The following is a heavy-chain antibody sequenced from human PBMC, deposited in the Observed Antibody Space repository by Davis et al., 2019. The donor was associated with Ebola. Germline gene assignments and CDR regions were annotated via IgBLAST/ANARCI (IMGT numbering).Heavy chain of an antibody. CDR2: IYPDDSDT. D-gene: IGHD3-10*01. CDR3: ARLDTYYYGSGSYRTFYYYYYMDV. J-gene: IGHJ6*03. CDR1: GYRFTNYW. V-gene: IGHV5-51*01. Sequence: GESLKISCKASGYRFTNYWIGWVRQMPGRGLQWMGIIYPDDSDTRYSPSFQGQVTISADKSISTAYLQWSSLKASDTAMYYCARLDTYYYGSGSYRTFYYYYYMDVWGKGTTVTVSS.